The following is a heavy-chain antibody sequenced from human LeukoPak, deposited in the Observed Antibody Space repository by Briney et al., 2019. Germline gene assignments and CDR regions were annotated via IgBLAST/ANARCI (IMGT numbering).Heavy chain of an antibody. V-gene: IGHV3-74*01. CDR1: GFTFSSYW. D-gene: IGHD1-26*01. CDR2: ISSDGNST. Sequence: PGGSLRLSCAASGFTFSSYWMYWVRQAPGKGLVWVSRISSDGNSTIYADSVKGRFTISRDNAKNTLYLQMKSLSAEDTAVYYCARVQGSDSYGMDVWGQGTTVTVSS. J-gene: IGHJ6*02. CDR3: ARVQGSDSYGMDV.